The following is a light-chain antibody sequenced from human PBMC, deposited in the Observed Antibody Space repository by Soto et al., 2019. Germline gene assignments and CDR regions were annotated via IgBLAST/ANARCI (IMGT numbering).Light chain of an antibody. Sequence: DIQMTQSPSTLSASVGDRVTITCRASQSMSDWVAWYQQKPGKAPDLLIYRTSSLKSGGPSRFSGSGSGTEFALTISSLQPKGYATYYCEQYYGYPWTFGQGTEVAVK. CDR1: QSMSDW. CDR2: RTS. CDR3: EQYYGYPWT. V-gene: IGKV1-5*03. J-gene: IGKJ1*01.